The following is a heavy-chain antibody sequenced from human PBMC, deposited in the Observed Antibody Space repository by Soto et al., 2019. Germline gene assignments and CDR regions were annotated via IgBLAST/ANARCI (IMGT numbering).Heavy chain of an antibody. Sequence: QVQLVESGGGLVKPGGSLRLSCPASGFTFSDYYVSWIRQAPGKGLECVSYISSSGSTIYYADCVKGRFTISRHNSKNSLYLQMNSLRAEDTAVYYCASTQDYAFWSGYHPFDYWGQGTLVTVS. J-gene: IGHJ4*02. CDR3: ASTQDYAFWSGYHPFDY. CDR1: GFTFSDYY. D-gene: IGHD3-3*01. V-gene: IGHV3-11*01. CDR2: ISSSGSTI.